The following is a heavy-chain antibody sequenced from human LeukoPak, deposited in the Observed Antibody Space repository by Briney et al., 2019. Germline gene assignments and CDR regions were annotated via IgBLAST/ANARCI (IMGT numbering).Heavy chain of an antibody. J-gene: IGHJ5*02. CDR2: VYHSGST. Sequence: SETLSLTCTVSGVSISSGDYYWSWIRQPPGKVLEWIGYVYHSGSTYYSPPLRNRVTMSVDTSKNQFSLKLSSVTAADTAVYYCARSGQYCSGGSCYYWFDPGGQGTLVTVSS. V-gene: IGHV4-30-4*01. D-gene: IGHD2-15*01. CDR1: GVSISSGDYY. CDR3: ARSGQYCSGGSCYYWFDP.